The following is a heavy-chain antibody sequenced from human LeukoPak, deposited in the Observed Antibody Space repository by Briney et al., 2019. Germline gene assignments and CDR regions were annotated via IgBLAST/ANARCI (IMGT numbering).Heavy chain of an antibody. CDR1: GFTFSDYY. V-gene: IGHV3-23*01. CDR3: AKDPPYYYDSSGYKDY. Sequence: GGSLRLSCAASGFTFSDYYMSWIRQAPGKGLEWVSTISGSGASTYYADSVKGRFTISRDNSKNTLYLQMNSLRAEDTAVYYCAKDPPYYYDSSGYKDYWGQGTLVTVSS. D-gene: IGHD3-22*01. J-gene: IGHJ4*02. CDR2: ISGSGAST.